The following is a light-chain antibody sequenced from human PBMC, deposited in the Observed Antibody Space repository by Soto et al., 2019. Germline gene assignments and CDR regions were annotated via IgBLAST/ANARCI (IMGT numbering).Light chain of an antibody. J-gene: IGLJ7*01. V-gene: IGLV2-14*01. CDR3: TSYTITHIPVI. CDR1: SNDIGGYNY. Sequence: QSALTQPASVSGSPGQSITICCSGTSNDIGGYNYVSWLQQHPGEAPKLIIYEVSNRPSGVSNRFSGSKSGNTASLTITGLQPEDEASYYCTSYTITHIPVIFGGGTQLTVL. CDR2: EVS.